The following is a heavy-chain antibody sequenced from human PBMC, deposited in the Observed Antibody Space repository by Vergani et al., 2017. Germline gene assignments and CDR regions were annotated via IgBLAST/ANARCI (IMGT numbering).Heavy chain of an antibody. J-gene: IGHJ4*02. CDR2: ISSSSSTI. CDR3: ARDMGTSCPDY. V-gene: IGHV3-48*01. D-gene: IGHD2-2*01. Sequence: EVQLVESGGGLVQPGGSLRLSCAASGFTFSSYSMNWVRQAPGKGLEWVSYISSSSSTIYYADSVKGRFTISRDNAKNSLYLQMNSLRAEDTAVYYCARDMGTSCPDYWGQGTLVTVSS. CDR1: GFTFSSYS.